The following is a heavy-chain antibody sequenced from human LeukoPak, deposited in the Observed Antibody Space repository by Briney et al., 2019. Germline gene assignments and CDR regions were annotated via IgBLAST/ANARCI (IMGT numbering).Heavy chain of an antibody. CDR3: ARDRTYGGNSGFDY. J-gene: IGHJ4*02. D-gene: IGHD4-23*01. CDR2: IYTTGST. V-gene: IGHV4-4*07. Sequence: PSETLSLTCTVSGGSISSYYWSWIRQPAGKGLEWIGRIYTTGSTNYNPSLKSRVTMSVDTPKNQFSLNLTSVTAADTAVYYCARDRTYGGNSGFDYWGQGTLVTVSS. CDR1: GGSISSYY.